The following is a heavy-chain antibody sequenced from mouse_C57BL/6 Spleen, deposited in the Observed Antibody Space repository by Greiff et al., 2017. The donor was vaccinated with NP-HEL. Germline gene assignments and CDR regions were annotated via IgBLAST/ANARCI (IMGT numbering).Heavy chain of an antibody. CDR2: ISRGSSTT. Sequence: EVKLMESGGGLVKPGGSLKLSCAASGFTFSDYGMHWVRQAPEKGLEWVAYISRGSSTTNYADTVKGRSTFSIDNAKNTQFLQMTSLRSEDTAMYYCARGMGTTGRNYAMDYWGQGTSVTVSS. CDR1: GFTFSDYG. V-gene: IGHV5-17*01. J-gene: IGHJ4*01. CDR3: ARGMGTTGRNYAMDY. D-gene: IGHD2-2*01.